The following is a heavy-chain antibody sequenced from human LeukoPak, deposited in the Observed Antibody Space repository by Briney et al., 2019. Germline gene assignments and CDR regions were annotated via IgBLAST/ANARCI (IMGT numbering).Heavy chain of an antibody. CDR3: ARHVRQQLPPKAFDY. CDR1: GGSISSGIYY. J-gene: IGHJ4*02. CDR2: IYYSGST. Sequence: SETLSLTCTVSGGSISSGIYYWGWIRQPPGKGLEWIGSIYYSGSTYYNPSLKSRVTISVDTSKNQLSLKLNSVTAADTAVYYCARHVRQQLPPKAFDYWGQGTLVTVSS. D-gene: IGHD6-13*01. V-gene: IGHV4-39*01.